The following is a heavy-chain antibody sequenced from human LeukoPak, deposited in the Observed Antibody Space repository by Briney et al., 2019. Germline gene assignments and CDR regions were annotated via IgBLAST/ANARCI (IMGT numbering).Heavy chain of an antibody. V-gene: IGHV3-30*03. CDR3: ARDGLPGYSSSWFFDY. D-gene: IGHD6-13*01. Sequence: PGGSLRLSCAASGFTFSSYGMHWVRQAPGKGLEWVTIISYDGSNQYYADSVKGRFTISRDNSKNTLWLQMNSLRAEDTAVYYCARDGLPGYSSSWFFDYWGQGTLVTVSS. J-gene: IGHJ4*02. CDR1: GFTFSSYG. CDR2: ISYDGSNQ.